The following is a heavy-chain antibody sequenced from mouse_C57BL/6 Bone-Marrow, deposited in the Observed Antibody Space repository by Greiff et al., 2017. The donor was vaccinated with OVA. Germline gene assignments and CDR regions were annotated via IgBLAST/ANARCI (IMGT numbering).Heavy chain of an antibody. CDR3: ARHYYGSSYDY. CDR2: IHPNSGST. CDR1: GYTFTSYW. Sequence: VQLQQPGAELVKPGASVKLSCKASGYTFTSYWMHWVKQRPGQGLEWIGMIHPNSGSTNYNEKFKSKATLTVDNSSSTAYMQLSSLTSEDSAVYYCARHYYGSSYDYWGQGTTLTVSS. V-gene: IGHV1-64*01. J-gene: IGHJ2*01. D-gene: IGHD1-1*01.